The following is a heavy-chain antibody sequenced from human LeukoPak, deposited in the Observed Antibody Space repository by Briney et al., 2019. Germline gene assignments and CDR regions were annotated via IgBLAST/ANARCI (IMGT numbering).Heavy chain of an antibody. J-gene: IGHJ4*02. CDR3: AKDLRSRIVGATVDY. CDR2: ISGSGGST. D-gene: IGHD1-26*01. CDR1: GFTFSSYA. V-gene: IGHV3-23*01. Sequence: GGSLRLSCAASGFTFSSYAMSWVRQAPGKGLEWVSAISGSGGSTYYADSVKGRFTISRDNSKNTLYLQMNSLRAEDTAEYYCAKDLRSRIVGATVDYWGQGTLVTVSS.